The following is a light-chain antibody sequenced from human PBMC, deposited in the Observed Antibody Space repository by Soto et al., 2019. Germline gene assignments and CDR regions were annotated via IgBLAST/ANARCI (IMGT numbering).Light chain of an antibody. CDR2: GAS. CDR3: LQDYSYPRT. J-gene: IGKJ1*01. CDR1: QDIRTE. Sequence: AIQMTQSPSSLSASVGDRVTITCRASQDIRTELGWYQQKPGKAPKLLIYGASTLQSGVPSRLSGSGSGTDFTLTISSLQPEDYATYYCLQDYSYPRTFGQGTKVDIK. V-gene: IGKV1-6*01.